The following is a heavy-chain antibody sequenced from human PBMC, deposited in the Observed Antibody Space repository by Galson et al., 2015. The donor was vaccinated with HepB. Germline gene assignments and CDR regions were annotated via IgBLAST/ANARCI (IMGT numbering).Heavy chain of an antibody. V-gene: IGHV1-69*01. Sequence: SCKASGGTFSSYAISWVRQAPGQGLEWMGGIIPIFGTANYAQKFQGRVTITADESTSTAYMELSSLRSEDTAVYYCARSQGWGYYFDYWGQGTLVTVSS. D-gene: IGHD3-16*01. CDR3: ARSQGWGYYFDY. CDR1: GGTFSSYA. CDR2: IIPIFGTA. J-gene: IGHJ4*02.